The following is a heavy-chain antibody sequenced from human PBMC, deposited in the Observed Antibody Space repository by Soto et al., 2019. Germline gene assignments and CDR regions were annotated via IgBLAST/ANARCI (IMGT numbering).Heavy chain of an antibody. J-gene: IGHJ4*02. CDR1: GGSFSGYY. CDR3: AGSAKNYYGSGSYYILDY. D-gene: IGHD3-10*01. Sequence: PSETLSLTCAVYGGSFSGYYWSWIRQPPGKGLEWIGEINHSGSTNYNPSLKSRVTISVDTSKNQFSLKLSSVTAADTAVYYCAGSAKNYYGSGSYYILDYWGQGTLVTVSS. V-gene: IGHV4-34*01. CDR2: INHSGST.